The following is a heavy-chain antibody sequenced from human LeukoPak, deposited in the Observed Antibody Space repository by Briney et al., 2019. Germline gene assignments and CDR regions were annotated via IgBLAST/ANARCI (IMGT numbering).Heavy chain of an antibody. J-gene: IGHJ4*02. D-gene: IGHD3-9*01. CDR3: ARMNYDILTGSQYYFDY. V-gene: IGHV1-2*02. CDR1: GYTFTGYY. Sequence: ASVKVSCKASGYTFTGYYMHWVRQAPGQGLEWMGWINPNSGGTNYAQKFQGRVTMTRDTSISTAYMELSRLRSDDTAVYYCARMNYDILTGSQYYFDYWGQGTLVTVSS. CDR2: INPNSGGT.